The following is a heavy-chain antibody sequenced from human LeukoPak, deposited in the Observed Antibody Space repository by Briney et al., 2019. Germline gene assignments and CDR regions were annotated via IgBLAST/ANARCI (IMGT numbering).Heavy chain of an antibody. V-gene: IGHV3-23*01. Sequence: GGSLRLSCAASGFIFNNSALSWVRQAPGTGLEWVSAISASGTSAYYAVSVKGRFTISRDNSKNTLHLQMNNLRAADTAVYYCVRGTTVTALDGGVFDFWGQGALVTVSS. D-gene: IGHD2-21*02. CDR1: GFIFNNSA. CDR3: VRGTTVTALDGGVFDF. CDR2: ISASGTSA. J-gene: IGHJ4*02.